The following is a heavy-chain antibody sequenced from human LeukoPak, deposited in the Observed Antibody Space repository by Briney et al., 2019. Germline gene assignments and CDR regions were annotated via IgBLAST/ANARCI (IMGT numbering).Heavy chain of an antibody. CDR3: AGHKYYNFWGSFNWFDP. D-gene: IGHD3-3*01. CDR1: GFTFDDYG. V-gene: IGHV4-38-2*01. J-gene: IGHJ5*02. Sequence: GSLRLSCAASGFTFDDYGMSWVRQAPGKGLEWIGSVYHSGSTSYNPSLKSRVTMSVDTSKNHFTLKLNSVTAADTAVYSCAGHKYYNFWGSFNWFDPWGQGILVTVSS. CDR2: VYHSGST.